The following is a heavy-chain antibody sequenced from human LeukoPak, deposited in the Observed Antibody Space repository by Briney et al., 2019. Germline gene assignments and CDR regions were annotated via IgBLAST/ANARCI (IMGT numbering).Heavy chain of an antibody. V-gene: IGHV3-69-1*01. CDR2: ITSSSSI. D-gene: IGHD1-1*01. CDR3: TRDGKRSYDF. Sequence: PGGSLRLSCAASGFTFSSYNMNWVRQAPGKGLEWVSSITSSSSIYYADSVKGRFTISRDNAKNTLYLQMSSLRAEDTAVYYCTRDGKRSYDFWGQGTLVTVSS. CDR1: GFTFSSYN. J-gene: IGHJ4*02.